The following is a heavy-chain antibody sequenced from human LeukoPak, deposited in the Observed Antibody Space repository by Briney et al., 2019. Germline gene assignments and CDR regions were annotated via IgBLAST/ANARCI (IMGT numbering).Heavy chain of an antibody. CDR3: ARARYCSGGSCSFDY. J-gene: IGHJ4*02. Sequence: SVKVSCKASGGTFSSYAISWVRQAPGQGLEWMGRIIPILGIANYAQKFQGRVTMTTDTSTSTAYMELRSLRSDDTAVYYCARARYCSGGSCSFDYWGQGTLVTVSS. V-gene: IGHV1-69*04. D-gene: IGHD2-15*01. CDR2: IIPILGIA. CDR1: GGTFSSYA.